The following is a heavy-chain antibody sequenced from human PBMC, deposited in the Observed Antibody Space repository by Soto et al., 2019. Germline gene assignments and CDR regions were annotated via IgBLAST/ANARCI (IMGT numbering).Heavy chain of an antibody. D-gene: IGHD6-6*01. CDR1: GGSISSYY. Sequence: QVQLQESGPGLVKPSETLSLTCTVSGGSISSYYWSWIRQPPGKGLEWFGYIYYSGSTNYNPSLKIRVTISVDTSKNQFSLKLSSVTAADTAVYYCAREILQLRHSHWYFDLWGRGTLVTVSS. J-gene: IGHJ2*01. CDR3: AREILQLRHSHWYFDL. V-gene: IGHV4-59*01. CDR2: IYYSGST.